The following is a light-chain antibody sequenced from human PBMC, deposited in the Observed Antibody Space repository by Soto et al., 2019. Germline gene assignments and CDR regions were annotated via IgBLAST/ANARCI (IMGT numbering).Light chain of an antibody. V-gene: IGKV3-15*01. J-gene: IGKJ4*01. CDR2: DAS. CDR3: QQYNNWPLT. Sequence: EIVVSQSPATLSVSPGERATLSCRASQSVSSTLAWYQQKPGQAPSLLIYDASTRATGIPARFSGSGSGTEFTLTVNSLQSEDFAVYYCQQYNNWPLTFGGGTKVDIK. CDR1: QSVSST.